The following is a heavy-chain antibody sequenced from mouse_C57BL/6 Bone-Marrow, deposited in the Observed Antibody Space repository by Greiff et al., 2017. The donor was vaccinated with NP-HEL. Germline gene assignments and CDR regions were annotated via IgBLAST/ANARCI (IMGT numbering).Heavy chain of an antibody. CDR1: GYTFTSYG. CDR2: IYPRSGNT. J-gene: IGHJ2*01. CDR3: ARGKLPYYFDY. Sequence: VKLMESGAELARPGASVKLSCKASGYTFTSYGISWVKQRTGQGLEWIGEIYPRSGNTYYNEKFKGKATLTADKSSSTAYMELRSLTSEDSAVYVCARGKLPYYFDYWGQGTTLTVSS. V-gene: IGHV1-81*01.